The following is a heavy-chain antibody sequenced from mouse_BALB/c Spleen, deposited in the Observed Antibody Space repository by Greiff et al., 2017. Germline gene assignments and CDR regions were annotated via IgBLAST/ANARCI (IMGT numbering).Heavy chain of an antibody. Sequence: VQLKESGPELMKPGASVKISCKASGYSFTSYYMHWVKQSHGKSLEWIGYIDPFNGGTSYNQKFKGKATLTVDKSSSTAYMHLSSLTSEDSAVYYCARSTATKFAYWGQGTLVTVSA. CDR2: IDPFNGGT. V-gene: IGHV1S135*01. CDR1: GYSFTSYY. J-gene: IGHJ3*01. D-gene: IGHD1-2*01. CDR3: ARSTATKFAY.